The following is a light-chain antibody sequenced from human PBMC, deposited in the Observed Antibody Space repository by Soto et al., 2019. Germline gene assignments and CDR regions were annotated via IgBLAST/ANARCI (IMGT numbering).Light chain of an antibody. CDR3: SSYTSSSTYV. CDR2: EVS. CDR1: SSDVGDYNY. V-gene: IGLV2-14*01. Sequence: QSVLTQPASVSGSPGQSITISCTGTSSDVGDYNYVSWYQQLPGKAPKVMIYEVSNRRSGFSHRFSGSKSGITAYLTISGLQAEDEADYYCSSYTSSSTYVFGTGTKVTVL. J-gene: IGLJ1*01.